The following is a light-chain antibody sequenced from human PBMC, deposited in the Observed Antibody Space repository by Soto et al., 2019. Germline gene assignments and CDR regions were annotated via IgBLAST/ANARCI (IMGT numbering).Light chain of an antibody. J-gene: IGKJ1*01. CDR1: QIMKTW. V-gene: IGKV1-5*03. CDR3: QQYETYSPWT. CDR2: KPS. Sequence: DIKMTKPPSSLSASVGARITITCRASQIMKTWLAWYQQKPGKAPKLLIYKPSSLENGAPSRFSGSGSGTEFTLTISSLQPDDFATYYCQQYETYSPWTFGQGTKVEVK.